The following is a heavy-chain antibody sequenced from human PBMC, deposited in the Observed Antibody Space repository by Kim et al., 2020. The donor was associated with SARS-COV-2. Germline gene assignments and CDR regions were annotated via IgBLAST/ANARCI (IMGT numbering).Heavy chain of an antibody. D-gene: IGHD3-10*01. J-gene: IGHJ6*03. CDR2: ISAYNGNT. CDR3: ARDKLLWFGELLLSGQYYYYYYMDV. CDR1: GYTFTSYG. Sequence: ASVKVSCKASGYTFTSYGISWVRQAPGQGLEWMGWISAYNGNTNYAQKLQGRVTMTTDTSTSTAYMELRSLRSDDTAVYYCARDKLLWFGELLLSGQYYYYYYMDVWGKGTTVTVSS. V-gene: IGHV1-18*01.